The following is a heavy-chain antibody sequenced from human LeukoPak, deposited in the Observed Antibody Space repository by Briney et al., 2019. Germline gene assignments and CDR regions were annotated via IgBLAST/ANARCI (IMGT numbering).Heavy chain of an antibody. CDR2: INPSGGST. CDR1: GYSFTSYY. CDR3: ARDNYGDYAGAFDI. D-gene: IGHD4-17*01. V-gene: IGHV1-46*01. J-gene: IGHJ3*02. Sequence: ASVKVSCKASGYSFTSYYMHWVRQAPGQGLEWMGIINPSGGSTRYAQKFQGRVTMTRDMSTSTVDMELSSLRSEDTAVYYCARDNYGDYAGAFDIWGQGTTVTVSS.